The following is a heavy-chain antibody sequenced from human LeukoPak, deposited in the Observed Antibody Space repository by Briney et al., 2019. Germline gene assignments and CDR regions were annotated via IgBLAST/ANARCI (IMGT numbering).Heavy chain of an antibody. CDR2: INPNSGGT. Sequence: ASVKVSCKASGYTFTSYAMHWVRQAPGQGLEWMGWINPNSGGTNYAQKFQGRVTMTRDTSISTAYMELSRLRSDDTAVYYCARDESMEAAAEFDYWGQGTLVTVSS. V-gene: IGHV1-2*02. J-gene: IGHJ4*02. CDR1: GYTFTSYA. CDR3: ARDESMEAAAEFDY. D-gene: IGHD6-13*01.